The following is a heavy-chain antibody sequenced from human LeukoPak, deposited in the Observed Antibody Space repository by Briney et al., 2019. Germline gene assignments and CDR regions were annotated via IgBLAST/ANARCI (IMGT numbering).Heavy chain of an antibody. V-gene: IGHV3-33*01. CDR2: IWYDGSNK. D-gene: IGHD4-17*01. Sequence: GGSLRLSSAASGFTFSSYGMHWVRQAPGKGLEWVAVIWYDGSNKYYADSVKGRFTISRENAKNSLYLQMNSLRAGDTAVYYCARGGYGDRHDAFDIWGQGTMVTVSS. J-gene: IGHJ3*02. CDR1: GFTFSSYG. CDR3: ARGGYGDRHDAFDI.